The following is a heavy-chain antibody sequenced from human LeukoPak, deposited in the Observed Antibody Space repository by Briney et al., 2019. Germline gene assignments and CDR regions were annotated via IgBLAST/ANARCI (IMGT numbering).Heavy chain of an antibody. D-gene: IGHD1-7*01. CDR2: IFYSGST. V-gene: IGHV4-59*08. Sequence: SETVSLTCTVSGGSISSYYWNWTRQPPGKGLEWIGYIFYSGSTNYNPSLKSRVTISVDTSKNQFSLKLSSVTAADTAVYYCARHLGYNWNYGGWFDPWGQESAVAVSS. CDR3: ARHLGYNWNYGGWFDP. J-gene: IGHJ5*02. CDR1: GGSISSYY.